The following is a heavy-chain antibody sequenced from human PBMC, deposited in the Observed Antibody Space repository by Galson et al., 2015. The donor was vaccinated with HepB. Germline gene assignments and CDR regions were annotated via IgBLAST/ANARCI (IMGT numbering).Heavy chain of an antibody. D-gene: IGHD3-10*01. CDR2: ISYDGSNK. CDR3: AKDLGWFGEKTQDY. J-gene: IGHJ4*02. Sequence: SLRLSCAASGFTFSSYGMHWVRQAPGKGLEWVAVISYDGSNKYYADSVKGRFTISRDNSKNTLYLQMNSLRAEDTAVYYCAKDLGWFGEKTQDYWGQGTLVTVSS. V-gene: IGHV3-30*18. CDR1: GFTFSSYG.